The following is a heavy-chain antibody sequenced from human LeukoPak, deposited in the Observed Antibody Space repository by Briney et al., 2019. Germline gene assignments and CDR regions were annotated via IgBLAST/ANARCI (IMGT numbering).Heavy chain of an antibody. CDR3: AKGAASRGYTYVAN. J-gene: IGHJ4*02. D-gene: IGHD5-18*01. Sequence: GRSLRLSCAASGFSFSTYAMHWVRQAPGKGLEWVAVISDDASDKYYADSVKGRFTISRDNSNNTLYLQMNSLRAEDTAVYYCAKGAASRGYTYVANWGQGTLVSVSS. V-gene: IGHV3-30*07. CDR2: ISDDASDK. CDR1: GFSFSTYA.